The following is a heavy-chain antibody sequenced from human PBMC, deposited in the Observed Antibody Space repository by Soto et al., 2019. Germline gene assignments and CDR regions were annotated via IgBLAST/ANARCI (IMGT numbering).Heavy chain of an antibody. Sequence: QVQLQESGPGLVRPSETLSLTCTVSGGSISSYYWSWIRQPPGKGLEWIGYIYYNGRTSYNPSLTTQVAISVDTSKNQFSVRLTCVTAADAAVDYCAGDRELYSSSWPNWFDPWGQGTLVSVSS. D-gene: IGHD6-13*01. J-gene: IGHJ5*02. CDR2: IYYNGRT. CDR1: GGSISSYY. CDR3: AGDRELYSSSWPNWFDP. V-gene: IGHV4-59*01.